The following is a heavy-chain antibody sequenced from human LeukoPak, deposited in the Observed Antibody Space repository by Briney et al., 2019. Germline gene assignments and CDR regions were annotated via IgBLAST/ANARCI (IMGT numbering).Heavy chain of an antibody. CDR3: ARKRSWYTGFDY. D-gene: IGHD6-13*01. CDR2: IKQDGSET. J-gene: IGHJ4*02. Sequence: GGSLRLSCAASGFTFTRYWMNWVRQAPGKGLEWVANIKQDGSETYYVDSVKGRFTISRDNAKNSLYLQMNSLRAEDTAVYYCARKRSWYTGFDYWGQGTLVTVSS. CDR1: GFTFTRYW. V-gene: IGHV3-7*01.